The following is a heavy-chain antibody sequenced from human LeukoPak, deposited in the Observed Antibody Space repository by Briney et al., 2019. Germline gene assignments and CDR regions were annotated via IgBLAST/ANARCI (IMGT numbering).Heavy chain of an antibody. Sequence: ASVKVSCKASGYTFTGYYMHWVGQAPGQGLEWMGWINPNSGGTNYAQKFQGRVTMTRDTSISTAYMELSRLRSDDTAVYDCARGSSRWFGWFDRWGQGTLVTVS. CDR2: INPNSGGT. V-gene: IGHV1-2*02. CDR1: GYTFTGYY. J-gene: IGHJ5*02. D-gene: IGHD6-13*01. CDR3: ARGSSRWFGWFDR.